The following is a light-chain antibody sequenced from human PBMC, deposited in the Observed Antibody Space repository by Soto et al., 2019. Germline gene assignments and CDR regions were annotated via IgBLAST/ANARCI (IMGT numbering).Light chain of an antibody. V-gene: IGLV2-14*01. CDR3: SSYASSSPFV. CDR2: DVS. J-gene: IGLJ1*01. Sequence: QSVLTQPASVSGSPGQSITISCTGTGSDVGGYKYVSWYQQLPGKAPKLMIYDVSYRPSGVSDRLSGSKSGNTASLIISGLQAEDEADYYCSSYASSSPFVFGTGTKLTVL. CDR1: GSDVGGYKY.